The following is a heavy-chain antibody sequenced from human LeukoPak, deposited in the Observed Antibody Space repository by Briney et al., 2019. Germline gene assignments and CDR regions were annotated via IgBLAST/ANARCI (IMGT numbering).Heavy chain of an antibody. D-gene: IGHD2/OR15-2a*01. CDR2: XXXXXXXX. V-gene: IGHV3-74*01. Sequence: GGSLRLSCAASGNYWMHWVRQAPGKGLVWVSHXXXXXXXXXXXXXVKGRXXXXXXNAXNTVYLQMNSLRAEDTAVYYCVSFYETYWGRGTLVTVSS. CDR1: GNYW. J-gene: IGHJ4*02. CDR3: VSFYETY.